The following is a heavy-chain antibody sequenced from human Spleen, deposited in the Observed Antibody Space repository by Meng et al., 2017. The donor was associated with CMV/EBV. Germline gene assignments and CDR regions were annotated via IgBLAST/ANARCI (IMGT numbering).Heavy chain of an antibody. CDR1: GDSSSSSY. CDR3: ASGPLTLERPGGRQINH. J-gene: IGHJ4*02. V-gene: IGHV4-4*07. CDR2: IYTRGST. D-gene: IGHD1-1*01. Sequence: GHLLCSFPGLLHPPQTLSLTFTSSGDSSSSSYWSWIRQPARKGLDWLGRIYTRGSTTYNPSLKSRVTMSVDTSKNQFSLKLSSVTAADTAVYFCASGPLTLERPGGRQINHGGQGTLVTVSS.